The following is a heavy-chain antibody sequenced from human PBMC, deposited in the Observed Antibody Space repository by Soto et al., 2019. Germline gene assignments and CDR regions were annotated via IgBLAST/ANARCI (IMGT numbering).Heavy chain of an antibody. CDR2: MNPGSGDT. CDR1: GYSFTNND. Sequence: GASVKVSCKASGYSFTNNDVSWVRQATGQGLEWMGWMNPGSGDTGYAQKFQGRVTMTRDISIATAYMELSSLRSDDTAIYYCARMATFGSLNWCDPWGQGTLGTVSA. J-gene: IGHJ5*02. CDR3: ARMATFGSLNWCDP. D-gene: IGHD3-16*01. V-gene: IGHV1-8*01.